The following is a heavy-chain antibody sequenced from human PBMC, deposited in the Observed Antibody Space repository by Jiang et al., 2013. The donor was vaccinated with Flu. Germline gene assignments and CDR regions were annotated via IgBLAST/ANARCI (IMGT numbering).Heavy chain of an antibody. CDR2: INPGDSDT. J-gene: IGHJ4*02. CDR3: ARLSHTAMGPFDY. D-gene: IGHD5-18*01. CDR1: GYSFTSYW. V-gene: IGHV5-51*01. Sequence: GAEVKKPGESLKISCKGSGYSFTSYWIGWVRQMPGKGLEWMGIINPGDSDTRYSSSFQGQVTISADKSITTAYLQWSSLKTSDTAMYYCARLSHTAMGPFDYWGQGTLVTVSS.